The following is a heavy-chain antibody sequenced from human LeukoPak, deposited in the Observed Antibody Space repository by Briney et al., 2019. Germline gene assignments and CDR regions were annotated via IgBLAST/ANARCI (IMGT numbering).Heavy chain of an antibody. J-gene: IGHJ4*02. CDR1: GYTFTSYD. CDR2: MSPNSGNT. CDR3: ARGIRGGKPYCSGGSCYSDDHPLFDY. D-gene: IGHD2-15*01. Sequence: ASVKVSCKASGYTFTSYDINWVRQATGQGLEWMGWMSPNSGNTGYAQKFQGRVTITRNTSISTAYMELSSLRSEDTAVYYCARGIRGGKPYCSGGSCYSDDHPLFDYWGQGTLVTVSS. V-gene: IGHV1-8*03.